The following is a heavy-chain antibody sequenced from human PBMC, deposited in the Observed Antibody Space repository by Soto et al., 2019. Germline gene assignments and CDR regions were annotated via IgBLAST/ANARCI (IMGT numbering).Heavy chain of an antibody. CDR2: ISGTSEYI. D-gene: IGHD3-9*01. CDR1: GFPFSSYS. Sequence: GGSLRLSCAASGFPFSSYSMTWVRQRPGKGLEWVSSISGTSEYIYYADSLKGRFTISRDNARNSVYLQIRSLRTDDTAVYYCARSFDSVGDSWGQGTLVTVSS. V-gene: IGHV3-21*01. CDR3: ARSFDSVGDS. J-gene: IGHJ4*02.